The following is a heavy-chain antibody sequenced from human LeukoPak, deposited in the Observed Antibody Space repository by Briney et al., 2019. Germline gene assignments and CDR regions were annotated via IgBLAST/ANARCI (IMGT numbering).Heavy chain of an antibody. CDR2: ISSSSSYI. Sequence: GGSLRLSCAASGFTLSSYSMNWVRQALGKGLEWVSSISSSSSYIYYADSVKGRFTISRDNAKNSLYLQMNSLRAEDTAVYYCAEQVDYGSGSRLTNWGQGTLVTDSS. CDR3: AEQVDYGSGSRLTN. V-gene: IGHV3-21*04. CDR1: GFTLSSYS. J-gene: IGHJ4*02. D-gene: IGHD3-10*01.